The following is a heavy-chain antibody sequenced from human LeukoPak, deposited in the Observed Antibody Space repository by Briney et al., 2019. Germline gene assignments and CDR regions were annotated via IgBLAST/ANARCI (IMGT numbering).Heavy chain of an antibody. J-gene: IGHJ5*02. D-gene: IGHD3-3*01. V-gene: IGHV3-33*01. CDR1: GFTFSSYG. CDR3: ARDVSDYDFWSGSSWFDP. Sequence: GGSLRLSCAASGFTFSSYGMHWVRQAPGKGLEWVAVIWYDGSNKYYADSVKGRFTISRDNSKNTPYLQMNSLRAEDTAVYYCARDVSDYDFWSGSSWFDPWGQGTLVTVSS. CDR2: IWYDGSNK.